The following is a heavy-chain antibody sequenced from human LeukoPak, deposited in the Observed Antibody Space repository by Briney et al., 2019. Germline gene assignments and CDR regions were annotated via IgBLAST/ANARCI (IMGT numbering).Heavy chain of an antibody. Sequence: KPGGSLRLSCTASGFSFSDYYMNWIRHAPGKGLEGLSYIGSSGNTRHHADSVKGRFTISRDNAKNSLYLQMDSLRPEDTAVYYCARAPDSGYEDNWGQGTLVTVSS. J-gene: IGHJ4*02. CDR3: ARAPDSGYEDN. V-gene: IGHV3-11*01. CDR1: GFSFSDYY. D-gene: IGHD5-12*01. CDR2: IGSSGNTR.